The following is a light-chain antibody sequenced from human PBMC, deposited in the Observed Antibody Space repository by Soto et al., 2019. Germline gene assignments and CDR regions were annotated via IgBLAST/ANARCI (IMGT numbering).Light chain of an antibody. J-gene: IGKJ4*01. CDR1: RNINRY. CDR3: QQYYDYPPLI. CDR2: GAS. V-gene: IGKV3-15*01. Sequence: EIVMTQSPATLSVSPGERATLSCRASRNINRYLAWYQQKPGQAPRLLISGASTRATGIPARFSGSGSGTEFTLTISSLQSEDFAVYYCQQYYDYPPLIFGGGTKVEIK.